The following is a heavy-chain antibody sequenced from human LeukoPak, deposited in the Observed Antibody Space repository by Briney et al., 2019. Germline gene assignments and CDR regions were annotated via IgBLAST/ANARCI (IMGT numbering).Heavy chain of an antibody. V-gene: IGHV1-69*06. Sequence: SVKVSCKASGGTFSSYAISWVRQAPGQGLEWMGGIIPIFGTANYAQKFQGRVTITADKSTSTAYMELSSLRSEDTAVYYCARGGHKNDYGEQFDYWGQGTLVTVSS. CDR3: ARGGHKNDYGEQFDY. CDR1: GGTFSSYA. D-gene: IGHD4-17*01. CDR2: IIPIFGTA. J-gene: IGHJ4*02.